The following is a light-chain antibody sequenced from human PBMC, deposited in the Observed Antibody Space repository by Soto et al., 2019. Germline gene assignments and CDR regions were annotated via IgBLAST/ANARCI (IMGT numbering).Light chain of an antibody. CDR2: KAS. CDR1: QSIDTW. V-gene: IGKV1-5*03. CDR3: QQYNSYRA. J-gene: IGKJ1*01. Sequence: DIQMTQSPSTLSAFVGDTVTITCRASQSIDTWLAWHQQKPGRAPKLLISKASSLESGVPSRFSGSGFGTEFTLTISSLQPDDFATYYCQQYNSYRAFGQGTKVDI.